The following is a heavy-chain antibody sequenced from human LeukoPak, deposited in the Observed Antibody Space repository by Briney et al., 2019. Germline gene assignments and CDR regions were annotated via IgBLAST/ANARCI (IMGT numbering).Heavy chain of an antibody. V-gene: IGHV4-59*08. Sequence: SETLSLTCTVSGGSISSYYWSWIRQPPGKGLEWIGYIYYSGSTNYNPSLKSRVTISADTSKNQFSLKLSSVTAADTAVYYCARSYCSSTSCYYYYGMDVWGQGTTVTVSS. D-gene: IGHD2-2*01. CDR3: ARSYCSSTSCYYYYGMDV. CDR2: IYYSGST. CDR1: GGSISSYY. J-gene: IGHJ6*02.